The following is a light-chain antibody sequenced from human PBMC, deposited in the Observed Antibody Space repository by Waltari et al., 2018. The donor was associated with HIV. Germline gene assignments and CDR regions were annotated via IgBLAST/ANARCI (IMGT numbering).Light chain of an antibody. CDR1: HVGAPYD. V-gene: IGLV1-40*02. CDR2: GDD. Sequence: QSVLSQPPPVSGAPGQSVTIPCSHVGAPYDASWYQQLPAAAPKLLIYGDDNRPSGVPDRFSGSKSGTSASLAITGLQPEDEADYYCQSYDSSRGGAYVFGTGTKVTV. CDR3: QSYDSSRGGAYV. J-gene: IGLJ1*01.